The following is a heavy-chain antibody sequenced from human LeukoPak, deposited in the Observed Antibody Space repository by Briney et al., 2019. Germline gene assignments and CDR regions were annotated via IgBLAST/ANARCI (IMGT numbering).Heavy chain of an antibody. D-gene: IGHD3-22*01. CDR2: INHSGGT. J-gene: IGHJ1*01. Sequence: SETLSLTCADYGGSFSSYYWGWIRQPPGKGLEWNGEINHSGGTNYNPSHNSGTTTSVETSKNDFPLMLIPVTAANTAVSYCARSMYYYDSSCYYVWGQGTLVPVSS. V-gene: IGHV4-34*01. CDR1: GGSFSSYY. CDR3: ARSMYYYDSSCYYV.